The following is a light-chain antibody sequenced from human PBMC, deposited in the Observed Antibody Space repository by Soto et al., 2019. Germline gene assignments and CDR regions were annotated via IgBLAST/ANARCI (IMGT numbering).Light chain of an antibody. CDR3: QKSDHLPL. V-gene: IGKV1-33*01. Sequence: IQMTQSPPSLSASVGDRVTITCQASHDIGNSLNWYQDKPGQAPKLVIYDAYNLETGVPSTFSGGGYGTHFTFPISRLRPEDIGTYYCQKSDHLPLFGPGTKVDIK. CDR1: HDIGNS. CDR2: DAY. J-gene: IGKJ3*01.